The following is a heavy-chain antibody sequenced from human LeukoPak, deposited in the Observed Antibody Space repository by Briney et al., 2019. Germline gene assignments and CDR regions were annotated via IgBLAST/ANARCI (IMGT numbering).Heavy chain of an antibody. Sequence: GGSLRLSCAASGFTFSSCDMNWVRQAPGKGLKWVSFISTSSRSIYYADSVKGRFTISRDNAKNSLYLQMNSLRDDDTALYFCARAGWSDYWGQGTLVTVSS. CDR1: GFTFSSCD. CDR2: ISTSSRSI. D-gene: IGHD2-8*01. CDR3: ARAGWSDY. V-gene: IGHV3-48*02. J-gene: IGHJ4*02.